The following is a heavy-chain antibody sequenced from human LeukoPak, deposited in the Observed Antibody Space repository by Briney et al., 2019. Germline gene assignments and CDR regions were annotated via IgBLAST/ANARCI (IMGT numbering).Heavy chain of an antibody. CDR1: GFTFDDSA. CDR2: ISWNSGSI. D-gene: IGHD3-22*01. J-gene: IGHJ4*02. CDR3: AASLHYYDSSGYSHDY. Sequence: GGSLKLSCAASGFTFDDSAMHRVRQAPGKVLEWVSGISWNSGSIGYADSVKGRFTISRDNAKNSLYLQMNSLRAEDTALYYCAASLHYYDSSGYSHDYWGQGTLVTVSS. V-gene: IGHV3-9*01.